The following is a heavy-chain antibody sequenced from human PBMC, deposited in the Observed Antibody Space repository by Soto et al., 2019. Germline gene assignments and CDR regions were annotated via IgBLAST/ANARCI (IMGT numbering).Heavy chain of an antibody. CDR1: GFTFSSYA. J-gene: IGHJ6*02. CDR3: ARDGGVVSYYYGMDV. Sequence: GALRLSCAASGFTFSSYAMHWVRQAPGKGLEWVAVISYDGSNKYYADSVKGRFTISRDNSKNTLYLQMNSLRAEDTAVYYCARDGGVVSYYYGMDVWCQGTTVTVSS. V-gene: IGHV3-30-3*01. D-gene: IGHD3-22*01. CDR2: ISYDGSNK.